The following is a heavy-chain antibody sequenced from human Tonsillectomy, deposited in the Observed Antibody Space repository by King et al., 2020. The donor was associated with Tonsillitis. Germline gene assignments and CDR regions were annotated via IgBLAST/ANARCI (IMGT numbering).Heavy chain of an antibody. CDR1: GFTFSNYA. J-gene: IGHJ5*02. V-gene: IGHV3-23*04. D-gene: IGHD6-6*01. Sequence: VQLGESGGGLVQPGGSLTLSFSAPGFTFSNYAMNWVRQAPGEGLEWVSAISGSGGGTYYADSVKGRCTISRDNSKNTLFLQMNSLRAEDTAVYYCAKEWQEYFDPWGQGTLVTVSS. CDR2: ISGSGGGT. CDR3: AKEWQEYFDP.